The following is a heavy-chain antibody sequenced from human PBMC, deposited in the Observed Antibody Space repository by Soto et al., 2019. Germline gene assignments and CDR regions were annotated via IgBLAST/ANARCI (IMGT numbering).Heavy chain of an antibody. V-gene: IGHV4-31*03. D-gene: IGHD4-17*01. J-gene: IGHJ6*02. CDR2: IYYSGAT. Sequence: TLSLTCTVSGGSIRSGGYYWSWIRQSPEKGLEWIGYIYYSGATYYNPSLESRLTISVDTSKNQFSLKLSSVTAADTAVYYCARTNMTTVANYYYYGMDVWGQGTTVTVS. CDR3: ARTNMTTVANYYYYGMDV. CDR1: GGSIRSGGYY.